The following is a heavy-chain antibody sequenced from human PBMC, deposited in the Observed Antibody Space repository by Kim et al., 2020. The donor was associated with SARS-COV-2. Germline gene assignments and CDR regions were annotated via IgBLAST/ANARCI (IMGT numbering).Heavy chain of an antibody. CDR2: IKQDGSEK. CDR3: AREQAVAGDLDAFDI. J-gene: IGHJ3*02. D-gene: IGHD6-19*01. CDR1: GFTFSSYW. Sequence: GGSLRLSCAASGFTFSSYWMSWVRQAPGKGLEWVANIKQDGSEKYYVDSVKGRFTISRDNAKNSLYLQMNSLRAEDTAVYYCAREQAVAGDLDAFDIWGQGTMVTVSS. V-gene: IGHV3-7*03.